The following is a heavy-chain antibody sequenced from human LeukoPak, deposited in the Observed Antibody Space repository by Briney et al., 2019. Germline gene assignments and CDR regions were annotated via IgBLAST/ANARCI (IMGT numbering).Heavy chain of an antibody. D-gene: IGHD4-17*01. J-gene: IGHJ4*02. Sequence: GGSLRLSCAASGFTFSSYGMHWVRQAPGKGLEWVAVISYDGNNKYYADSVKGRFTISRDNSKNTLYLQMNSLRAEDTAVYYCAKDQEDGDYGATSLDYWGQGTLVTVSS. V-gene: IGHV3-30*18. CDR1: GFTFSSYG. CDR3: AKDQEDGDYGATSLDY. CDR2: ISYDGNNK.